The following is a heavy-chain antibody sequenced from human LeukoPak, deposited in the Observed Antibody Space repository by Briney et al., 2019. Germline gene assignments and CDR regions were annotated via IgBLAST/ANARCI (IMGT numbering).Heavy chain of an antibody. V-gene: IGHV1-46*01. J-gene: IGHJ3*02. Sequence: ASVKVSCKASGYTFTSYGISWVRQAPGQGLEWMGIINPSGGSTSYAQKFQGRVTMTRDMSTSTVYMELSSLRSEDTAVYYCARAYYYGSGSSLTDDAFDIWGQGTMVTVSS. D-gene: IGHD3-10*01. CDR3: ARAYYYGSGSSLTDDAFDI. CDR2: INPSGGST. CDR1: GYTFTSYG.